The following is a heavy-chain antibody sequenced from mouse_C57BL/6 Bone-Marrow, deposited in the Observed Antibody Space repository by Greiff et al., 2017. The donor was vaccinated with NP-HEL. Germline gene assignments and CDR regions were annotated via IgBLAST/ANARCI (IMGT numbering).Heavy chain of an antibody. Sequence: VQLQQPGAELVKPGASVKLSCKASGYTFTSYWMHWVKQRPGQGLEWIGRIDPNSGGTKYNEKFKSKATLTVDKPSSTAYMQLSSLTSEDSAVYYCARSEITTVPVWYFDVWGTGTTVTVSS. D-gene: IGHD1-1*01. J-gene: IGHJ1*03. CDR3: ARSEITTVPVWYFDV. V-gene: IGHV1-72*01. CDR2: IDPNSGGT. CDR1: GYTFTSYW.